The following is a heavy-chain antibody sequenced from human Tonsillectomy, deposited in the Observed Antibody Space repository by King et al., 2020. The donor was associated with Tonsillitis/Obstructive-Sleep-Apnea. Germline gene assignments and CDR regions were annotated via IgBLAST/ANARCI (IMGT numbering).Heavy chain of an antibody. CDR1: GFTFSSYV. Sequence: VQLVESGGGVVQPERSLRLSCAASGFTFSSYVMHWVRQAPGKGLEWVAVISYDGSNKYYADSVKGRFTISRDNSKNTLYLQMNSLRTEDTAVYYCARGDYFWSGYSRYYMDVWGKGTTVTVSS. CDR3: ARGDYFWSGYSRYYMDV. J-gene: IGHJ6*03. D-gene: IGHD3-3*01. CDR2: ISYDGSNK. V-gene: IGHV3-30*04.